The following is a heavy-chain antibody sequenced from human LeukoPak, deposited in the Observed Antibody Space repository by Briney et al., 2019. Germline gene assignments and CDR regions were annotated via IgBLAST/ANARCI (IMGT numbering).Heavy chain of an antibody. CDR3: ARTSWYALDS. J-gene: IGHJ4*02. CDR2: INPHSSDT. CDR1: GYTFTGYY. D-gene: IGHD6-13*01. V-gene: IGHV1-2*02. Sequence: ASVKVSCKASGYTFTGYYMHWVRQAPGQGLEWMGWINPHSSDTSYAQNFQGRVTMTGDTSISTVYMELSRLRSDDTAVYYCARTSWYALDSWGQGTLVTVSS.